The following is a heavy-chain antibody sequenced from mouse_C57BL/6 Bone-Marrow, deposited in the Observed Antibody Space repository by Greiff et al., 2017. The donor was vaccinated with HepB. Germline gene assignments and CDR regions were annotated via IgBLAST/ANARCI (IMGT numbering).Heavy chain of an antibody. CDR3: ARTTTVVGYYYAMDY. CDR2: ISNLAYSS. J-gene: IGHJ4*01. Sequence: EVKLVESGGGLVQPGGSLKLSCAASGFTFSDYGMAWVRQAPRKGPEWVAFISNLAYSSYYADTVTGRFTISRENAKNTLYLEMSSLRSEDTAMYYCARTTTVVGYYYAMDYWGQGTSVTVSS. D-gene: IGHD1-1*01. CDR1: GFTFSDYG. V-gene: IGHV5-15*01.